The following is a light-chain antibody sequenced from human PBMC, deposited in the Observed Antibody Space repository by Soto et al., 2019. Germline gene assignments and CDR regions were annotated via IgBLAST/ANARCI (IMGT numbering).Light chain of an antibody. Sequence: DIRMTQSPSSLSASVGDTVTITCRASQSISSHLNWSQQKPGKAPNLLMYTASNLQSGVPSRFSGSRSWTDFTLTSTSLQPEDFANDYCQQSYSTPICFGHGTRLVIK. CDR2: TAS. V-gene: IGKV1-39*01. J-gene: IGKJ5*01. CDR3: QQSYSTPIC. CDR1: QSISSH.